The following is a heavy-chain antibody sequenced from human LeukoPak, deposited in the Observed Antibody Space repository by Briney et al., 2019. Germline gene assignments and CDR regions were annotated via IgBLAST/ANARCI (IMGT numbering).Heavy chain of an antibody. CDR3: ARAGLVTTTEASYYGMDV. CDR1: GGTFTSYA. D-gene: IGHD4-11*01. V-gene: IGHV1-69*04. CDR2: IIPIFGIA. Sequence: SVKVSCKASGGTFTSYAISWVRQAPGQGLEWMGRIIPIFGIANYAQKFQGRVTITADKSTSTAYMELSILRSEDTAVYYGARAGLVTTTEASYYGMDVWGQGTRVTVSS. J-gene: IGHJ6*02.